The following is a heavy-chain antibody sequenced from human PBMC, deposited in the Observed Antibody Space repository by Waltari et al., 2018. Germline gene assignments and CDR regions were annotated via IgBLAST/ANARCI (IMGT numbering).Heavy chain of an antibody. CDR2: INYDGSQK. CDR1: GFVFSRYW. CDR3: AKSRGFEY. Sequence: EVQPVVPGGVLVTPWGSMLLSCGASGFVFSRYWMSWVRQTPGKGLEWVANINYDGSQKYYVDSVKGRFTISRDNAKNSVYLQMNSLRVEDTAVYYCAKSRGFEYWGQGTLITVSS. D-gene: IGHD2-2*01. V-gene: IGHV3-7*01. J-gene: IGHJ4*02.